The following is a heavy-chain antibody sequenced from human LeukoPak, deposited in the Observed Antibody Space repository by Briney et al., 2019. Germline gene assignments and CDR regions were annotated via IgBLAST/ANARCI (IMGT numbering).Heavy chain of an antibody. CDR3: ARVRGNTVTTFRGFDY. J-gene: IGHJ4*02. CDR2: INPNSGGT. V-gene: IGHV1-2*02. CDR1: GYTFTGYY. Sequence: GASVKVSCKASGYTFTGYYMHWVRQAPGQGLEWMGWINPNSGGTNYAQKFQGRVTMTRDTSISTAYMELSRLRSDDTAVYYCARVRGNTVTTFRGFDYWGQGTLVTVSS. D-gene: IGHD4-17*01.